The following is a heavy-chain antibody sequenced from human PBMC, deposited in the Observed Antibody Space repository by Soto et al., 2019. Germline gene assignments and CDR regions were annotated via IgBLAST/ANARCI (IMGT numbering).Heavy chain of an antibody. Sequence: EASVKVSCKASGYTFTSYGISWVRQAPGQGLEWMGWISAYNGNTNYAQKLQGRVTMTTDTSTSTAYMELRSLRSDDTAVYYCARGEYYYDSSGYHHNWFDPWGQGTLVTVSS. J-gene: IGHJ5*02. CDR2: ISAYNGNT. V-gene: IGHV1-18*01. CDR1: GYTFTSYG. D-gene: IGHD3-22*01. CDR3: ARGEYYYDSSGYHHNWFDP.